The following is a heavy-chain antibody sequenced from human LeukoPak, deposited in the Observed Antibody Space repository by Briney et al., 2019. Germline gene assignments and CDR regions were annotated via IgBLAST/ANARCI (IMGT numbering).Heavy chain of an antibody. V-gene: IGHV1-18*01. Sequence: ASVTVSCTASGYTFTIYGISWVRQAPGQGLAWMGWISAYNGNTNYAQKLQGRVTMTTDTSTSTAYMELRSLRSDDTAVYYCARGQVGAAYSFWGQGTLVTVSS. CDR3: ARGQVGAAYSF. CDR1: GYTFTIYG. CDR2: ISAYNGNT. D-gene: IGHD1-26*01. J-gene: IGHJ4*02.